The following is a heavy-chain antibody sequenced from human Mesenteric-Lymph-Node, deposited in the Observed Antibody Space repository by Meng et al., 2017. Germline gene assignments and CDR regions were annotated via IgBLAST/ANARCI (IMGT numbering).Heavy chain of an antibody. CDR2: IWYDGSNK. D-gene: IGHD1-26*01. J-gene: IGHJ4*02. CDR1: GFTFSSYG. Sequence: GGSLRLSCAASGFTFSSYGMHWVRQAPGKGLEWVAVIWYDGSNKYYADSVKGRFTISRDNSKNTLYLQMNSLRAEDTAAYYCARELTSTIVGFDHWGQGALVTVSS. V-gene: IGHV3-33*01. CDR3: ARELTSTIVGFDH.